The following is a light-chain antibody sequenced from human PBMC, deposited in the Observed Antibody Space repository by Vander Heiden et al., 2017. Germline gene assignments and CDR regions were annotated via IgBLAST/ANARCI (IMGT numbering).Light chain of an antibody. Sequence: DIQMTQSPSFVSASVGDRVTICCRASQYSSSWLAWYQQKPGEAPKLLISDASRLQDEVPPRFSGSGSGTEFTLTISSLQPEDSASYYCQQTENFPVAFGQGTKVEVK. CDR2: DAS. CDR3: QQTENFPVA. CDR1: QYSSSW. J-gene: IGKJ1*01. V-gene: IGKV1-12*01.